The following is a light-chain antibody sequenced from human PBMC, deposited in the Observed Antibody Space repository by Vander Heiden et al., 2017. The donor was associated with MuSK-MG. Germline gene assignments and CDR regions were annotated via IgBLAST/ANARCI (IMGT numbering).Light chain of an antibody. Sequence: DIQMTQSPSSLSASVGDRVMITCRASQSIYNYLDWYQQKPGKPPKLLIYAASSLQSGVPSRFSGSGSGTAFTLTISRLQPEDFATYYCQQSDSALWTFGQGTKVDI. CDR3: QQSDSALWT. CDR2: AAS. V-gene: IGKV1-39*01. CDR1: QSIYNY. J-gene: IGKJ1*01.